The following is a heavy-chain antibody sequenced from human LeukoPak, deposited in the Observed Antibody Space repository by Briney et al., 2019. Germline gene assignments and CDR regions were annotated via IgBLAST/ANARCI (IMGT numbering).Heavy chain of an antibody. CDR1: GFTSSSYE. CDR2: ISSSGSTI. CDR3: ARRYSSGWSYYYYYGMDV. Sequence: GGSLRLSCAASGFTSSSYEMNWVRQAPGKGLEWVSYISSSGSTIYYADSVKGRFTISRDNAKNSLYLQMNSLRAEDTAVYYCARRYSSGWSYYYYYGMDVWGQGTTVTVSS. J-gene: IGHJ6*02. V-gene: IGHV3-48*03. D-gene: IGHD6-19*01.